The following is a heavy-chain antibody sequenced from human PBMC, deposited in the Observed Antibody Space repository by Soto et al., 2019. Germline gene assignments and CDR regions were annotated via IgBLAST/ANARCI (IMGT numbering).Heavy chain of an antibody. Sequence: GASVKVSCKASGFTFTSYYIHWVRQAPGQGLEWMGIINPSGGSTSYAQKFQGRVTVTRDTSTRTVYMELSSLRSEDTAVFYCARSFIESSGSPIDYWGQGTLVTVSS. D-gene: IGHD3-22*01. CDR2: INPSGGST. CDR3: ARSFIESSGSPIDY. CDR1: GFTFTSYY. J-gene: IGHJ4*02. V-gene: IGHV1-46*01.